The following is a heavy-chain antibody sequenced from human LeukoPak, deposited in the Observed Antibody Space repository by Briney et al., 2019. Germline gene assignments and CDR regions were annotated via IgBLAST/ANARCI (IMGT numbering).Heavy chain of an antibody. Sequence: ASVKVSCKASGYTFTGYYMHWVRQAPGQGLEWMGWINPNSGGTNYAQKFQGRVTMTRDTSISTAYMELSRLRSDDTAVYYCARESLGIAVAGPSDYYYYYYMDVWGKGTTVTISS. D-gene: IGHD6-19*01. CDR3: ARESLGIAVAGPSDYYYYYYMDV. CDR1: GYTFTGYY. V-gene: IGHV1-2*02. CDR2: INPNSGGT. J-gene: IGHJ6*03.